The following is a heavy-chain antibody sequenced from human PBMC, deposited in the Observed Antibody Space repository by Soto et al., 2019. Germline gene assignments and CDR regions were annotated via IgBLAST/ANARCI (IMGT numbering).Heavy chain of an antibody. D-gene: IGHD2-21*02. CDR3: AKFYGGNSAHTYTIDP. CDR2: ISGSGGST. V-gene: IGHV3-23*01. Sequence: EVQLLESGGGLVQPGGSLRLPCAASGLTFSGNAMSWVGKAQGKGLGWASTISGSGGSTHYADSVRGRFTISRDNSKNTLYLQMNSLRAEDTAVYYCAKFYGGNSAHTYTIDPWGQGTLVTVSS. J-gene: IGHJ5*02. CDR1: GLTFSGNA.